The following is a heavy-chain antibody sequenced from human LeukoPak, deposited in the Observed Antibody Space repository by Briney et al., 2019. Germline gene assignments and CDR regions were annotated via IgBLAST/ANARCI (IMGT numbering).Heavy chain of an antibody. CDR3: ARVRRLGSYRGGFDY. CDR1: GFTFRDRG. D-gene: IGHD1-26*01. CDR2: IWYDGTNK. V-gene: IGHV3-33*01. J-gene: IGHJ4*02. Sequence: GGSLRLSCAASGFTFRDRGMHWVRQAPGKGLEWVAHIWYDGTNKFYAGSVSGRFSISRDSSTLYLQMNNLRVEDTAVYYCARVRRLGSYRGGFDYWGQGTLVTVSS.